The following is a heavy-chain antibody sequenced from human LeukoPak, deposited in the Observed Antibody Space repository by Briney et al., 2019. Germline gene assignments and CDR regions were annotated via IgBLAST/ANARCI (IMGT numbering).Heavy chain of an antibody. J-gene: IGHJ6*02. CDR3: ARGGSPLGYGDHGPYYYYGMDV. CDR1: GGTFSSYA. Sequence: SVKVCCKASGGTFSSYAISWVRQAPGQGLEWMGGIIPIFGTANYAQKFQGRVTITADESTSTAYMELSSLRSEDTAVYYCARGGSPLGYGDHGPYYYYGMDVWGQGTTVTVSS. D-gene: IGHD4-17*01. CDR2: IIPIFGTA. V-gene: IGHV1-69*01.